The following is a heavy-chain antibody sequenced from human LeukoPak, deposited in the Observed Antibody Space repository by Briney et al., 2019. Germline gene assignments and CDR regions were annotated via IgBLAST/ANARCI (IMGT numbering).Heavy chain of an antibody. V-gene: IGHV3-33*01. CDR2: VWYDGSKK. J-gene: IGHJ4*02. CDR3: ARDPRYSSTWYYFDY. Sequence: GGPLRLSCAASGFTFSSYALRWVRQAPGKGLEWVAVVWYDGSKKYYADSVKGRFTISRDNSKNTLYLQMNSLRAEDTAVYYCARDPRYSSTWYYFDYWGQGTLVTVSS. CDR1: GFTFSSYA. D-gene: IGHD6-13*01.